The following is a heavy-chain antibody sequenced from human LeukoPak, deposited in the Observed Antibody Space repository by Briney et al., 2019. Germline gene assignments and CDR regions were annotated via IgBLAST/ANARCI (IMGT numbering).Heavy chain of an antibody. CDR1: GGTFSSYA. J-gene: IGHJ4*02. D-gene: IGHD3-10*01. CDR2: IIPIFGTA. CDR3: AIAAYYGSGSYSKEIDY. Sequence: ASVKVSCKASGGTFSSYAISWVRQAPGQGLEWRGGIIPIFGTANYAQRFQGRVTITADGSTSTAYMELSSLRSEDTAVYYCAIAAYYGSGSYSKEIDYWGQGTLVTVSS. V-gene: IGHV1-69*01.